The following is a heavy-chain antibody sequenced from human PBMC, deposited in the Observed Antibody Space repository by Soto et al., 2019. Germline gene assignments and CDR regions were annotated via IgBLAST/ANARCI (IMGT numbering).Heavy chain of an antibody. CDR3: ARQRRGGYWFAP. J-gene: IGHJ5*02. Sequence: GGSLRLSCTASGFTFNTHWMHWVRQAPGKGLVWVSRIYFDGITTNYADSVKGRLTVSRDNAKNQFSLNLTSVTAADTALYYCARQRRGGYWFAPWGQGTPVTVSS. CDR1: GFTFNTHW. CDR2: IYFDGITT. V-gene: IGHV3-74*01.